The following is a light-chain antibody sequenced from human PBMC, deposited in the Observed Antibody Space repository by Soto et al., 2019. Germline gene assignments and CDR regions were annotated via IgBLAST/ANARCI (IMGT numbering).Light chain of an antibody. CDR2: DAS. Sequence: EVLLTQSPATLSLSPGESVTLSCRASQSINTFLAWYQQKPGQAPRLLIFDASYRAAGIPARFSGRGSGTDFTITFNSLEPEDFAVYHCQQRSLWPLTFGGGTRVE. CDR1: QSINTF. CDR3: QQRSLWPLT. J-gene: IGKJ4*01. V-gene: IGKV3-11*01.